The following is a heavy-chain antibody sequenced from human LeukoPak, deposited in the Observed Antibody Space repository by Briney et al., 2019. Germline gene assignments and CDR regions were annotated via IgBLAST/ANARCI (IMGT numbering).Heavy chain of an antibody. CDR3: ARNKNHGSGWSLFSDYYYMDV. Sequence: AGGSLRLSCAASGFTFSSYSMNWVRQAPGKGLEWVSSISSSSSYIYYADSVKGRFTISRDNAKNSLYLQMNSLRAEDTAVYYCARNKNHGSGWSLFSDYYYMDVWGKGTTVTVSS. V-gene: IGHV3-21*01. D-gene: IGHD6-19*01. J-gene: IGHJ6*03. CDR1: GFTFSSYS. CDR2: ISSSSSYI.